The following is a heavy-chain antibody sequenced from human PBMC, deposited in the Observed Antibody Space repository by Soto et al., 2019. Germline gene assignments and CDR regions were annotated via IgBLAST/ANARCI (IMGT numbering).Heavy chain of an antibody. CDR1: RGSINSGDYY. CDR2: FYYRGST. CDR3: ATAPGPYYRGMDV. V-gene: IGHV4-30-4*01. D-gene: IGHD3-10*01. J-gene: IGHJ6*02. Sequence: SETLSLTCTVSRGSINSGDYYWSWIRQAPGKGLEWLGYFYYRGSTYINPSLKGRGSMSLDTSKGQFSLILTSVTAADTAVYYCATAPGPYYRGMDVWGQGTTVTVSS.